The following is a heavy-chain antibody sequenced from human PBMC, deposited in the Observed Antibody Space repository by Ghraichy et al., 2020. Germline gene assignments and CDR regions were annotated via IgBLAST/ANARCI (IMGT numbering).Heavy chain of an antibody. CDR2: ISGSGGST. J-gene: IGHJ4*02. CDR3: AKDAVITYYYDSSGYSTFDY. CDR1: GFTFSSYA. D-gene: IGHD3-22*01. V-gene: IGHV3-23*01. Sequence: GESLNISCAASGFTFSSYAMSWVRQAPGKGLEWVSAISGSGGSTYYADSVKGRFTISRDNSKNTLYLQMNSLRAEDTAVYYCAKDAVITYYYDSSGYSTFDYWGQGTLVTVSS.